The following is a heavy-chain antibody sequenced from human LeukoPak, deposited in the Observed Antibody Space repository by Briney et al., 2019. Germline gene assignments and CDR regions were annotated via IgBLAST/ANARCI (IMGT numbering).Heavy chain of an antibody. J-gene: IGHJ5*02. CDR1: GFTFSSYE. CDR2: ITTNINTI. V-gene: IGHV3-48*03. D-gene: IGHD6-13*01. CDR3: ARALPSSWYNWFDP. Sequence: PGGSLRLSCAASGFTFSSYEMNWVRQAPGKGLEWISYITTNINTIYYADSVRGRFTISRDNAKSSLYLQLSSLRADDTAVYYCARALPSSWYNWFDPWGQGTLVTVSS.